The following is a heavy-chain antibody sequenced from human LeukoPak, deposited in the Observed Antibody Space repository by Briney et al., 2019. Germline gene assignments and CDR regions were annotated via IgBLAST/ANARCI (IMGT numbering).Heavy chain of an antibody. D-gene: IGHD3-22*01. Sequence: GGSLRLSCAVSGFTFSDYYMSWIRQAPGKGLEWVSYISSGGSTISHADSVKGRFTISRDNAENSLYLQMNSLREDDTAVYYCARDELYYYHSRGPIGGYWGQGTLVTVSS. V-gene: IGHV3-11*01. CDR2: ISSGGSTI. CDR3: ARDELYYYHSRGPIGGY. J-gene: IGHJ4*02. CDR1: GFTFSDYY.